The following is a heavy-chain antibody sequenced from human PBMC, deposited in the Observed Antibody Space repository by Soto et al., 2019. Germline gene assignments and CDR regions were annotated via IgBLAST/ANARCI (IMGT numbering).Heavy chain of an antibody. J-gene: IGHJ4*02. CDR1: GYTFTSYG. D-gene: IGHD3-22*01. Sequence: ASVKVSCKASGYTFTSYGISWVRQAPGQGLEWMGWISAYNGNTNYAQKLQGRVTMTTDTSTGTAYMELTSLTSADAAVYYCTRRARIGKQLWLPFDSWAQGTLVTVSS. V-gene: IGHV1-18*01. CDR3: TRRARIGKQLWLPFDS. CDR2: ISAYNGNT.